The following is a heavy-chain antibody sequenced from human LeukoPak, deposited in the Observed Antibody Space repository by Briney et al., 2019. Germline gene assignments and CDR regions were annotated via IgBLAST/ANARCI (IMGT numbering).Heavy chain of an antibody. CDR1: GFTFSSYS. CDR3: ARDSGDYALDY. V-gene: IGHV3-21*01. CDR2: IISSSSYI. D-gene: IGHD4-17*01. Sequence: GGSLRLSCAASGFTFSSYSMNWVRQSPGKGLGWSSSIISSSSYIYYADSVKGRFTISRDNAKNSLYLQMNSLRAEDTAVYYCARDSGDYALDYWGQGTLVTVSS. J-gene: IGHJ4*02.